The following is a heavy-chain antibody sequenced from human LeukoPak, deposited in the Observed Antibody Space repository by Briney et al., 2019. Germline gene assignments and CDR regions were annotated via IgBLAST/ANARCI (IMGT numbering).Heavy chain of an antibody. CDR3: ARDRFYGDYGY. J-gene: IGHJ4*02. V-gene: IGHV1-2*02. CDR2: INPNSGGT. D-gene: IGHD4-17*01. Sequence: EASVKVSCKASGYTFTGYYMHWVRQAPGQGLEWMGWINPNSGGTNYAQKFQGRVTMTKDTSISTAYMELSRLRSDDTAVYYCARDRFYGDYGYWGQGTLVTVSS. CDR1: GYTFTGYY.